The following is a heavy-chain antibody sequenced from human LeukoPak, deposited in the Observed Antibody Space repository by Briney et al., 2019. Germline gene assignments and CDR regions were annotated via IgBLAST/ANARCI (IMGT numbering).Heavy chain of an antibody. D-gene: IGHD4/OR15-4a*01. CDR2: IYPGDSDT. V-gene: IGHV5-51*01. CDR1: GYSFTSYW. J-gene: IGHJ6*02. CDR3: ARPVNRGGLWAYGMDV. Sequence: GESRKISCKGSGYSFTSYWIGWVRQMPGKGLEWMRIIYPGDSDTRYSPSFQGQVTISADKSISTAYLQWSSLKASDTAMYYCARPVNRGGLWAYGMDVWGQGTTVTVSS.